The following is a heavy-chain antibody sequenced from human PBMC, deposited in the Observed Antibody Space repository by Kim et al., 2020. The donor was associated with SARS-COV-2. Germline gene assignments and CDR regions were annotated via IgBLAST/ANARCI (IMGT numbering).Heavy chain of an antibody. J-gene: IGHJ4*02. V-gene: IGHV3-64D*06. Sequence: SVKGRVTISRDNSKNTLYLQMSSLRAEDTAVYYCVKETIPVYIAAAGDYWGQRTLVTVSS. D-gene: IGHD6-13*01. CDR3: VKETIPVYIAAAGDY.